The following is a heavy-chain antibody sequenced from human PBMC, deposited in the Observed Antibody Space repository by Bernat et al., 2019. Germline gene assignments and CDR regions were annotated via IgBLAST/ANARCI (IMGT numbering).Heavy chain of an antibody. Sequence: DVQLVESGGGLVQPGGSLRLSCAASAFTFSKYWMSWVRQAPGKGLEVVANIKQDVSEKYYVDSVKGRFTISRDNAKNSLYLQMNSLTAEDTAVYYCARYGGSYFDCWGQGTLVTVSS. J-gene: IGHJ4*02. V-gene: IGHV3-7*03. CDR2: IKQDVSEK. CDR1: AFTFSKYW. D-gene: IGHD5-12*01. CDR3: ARYGGSYFDC.